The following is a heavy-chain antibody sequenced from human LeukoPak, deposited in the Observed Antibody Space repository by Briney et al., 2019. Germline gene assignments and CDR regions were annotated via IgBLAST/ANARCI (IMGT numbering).Heavy chain of an antibody. CDR3: ARGRSSGWHIACYFDY. J-gene: IGHJ4*02. V-gene: IGHV3-33*01. CDR2: IWYDGSNK. Sequence: GGSLRLSCAASGFTFSSYGMHWVRQAPGKGLEGGAVIWYDGSNKYYADSVKGRFTISRDNSKNTLYLQMNSLRAEDTAVYYCARGRSSGWHIACYFDYWGQGTLVTVSS. D-gene: IGHD6-19*01. CDR1: GFTFSSYG.